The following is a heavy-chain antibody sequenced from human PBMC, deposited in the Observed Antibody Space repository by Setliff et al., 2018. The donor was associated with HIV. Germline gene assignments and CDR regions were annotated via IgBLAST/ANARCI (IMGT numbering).Heavy chain of an antibody. CDR3: ARDQKGYSYGYFDS. Sequence: SETLSLTCTSSGDSISGYYRSWIRQPAGKGLEWIGRMHTSGNTNYNLSLKSRVTMSVDTSKNQFSLRLSSVTAADTAVYYCARDQKGYSYGYFDSWGQGTLVTVSS. V-gene: IGHV4-4*07. CDR2: MHTSGNT. CDR1: GDSISGYY. J-gene: IGHJ4*02. D-gene: IGHD5-18*01.